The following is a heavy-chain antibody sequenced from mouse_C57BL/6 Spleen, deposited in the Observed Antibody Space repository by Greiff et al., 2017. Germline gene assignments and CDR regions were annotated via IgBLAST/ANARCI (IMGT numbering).Heavy chain of an antibody. CDR3: ARPKTGTYYFDY. Sequence: EVKLMESGGDLVKPGGSLKLSCAASGFTFSSYGMSWVRQTPDKRLEWVATISSGGSYTYYPDSVKGRFTISRDNAKNTLYLQMSSLKSEDTAMYYCARPKTGTYYFDYWGQGTTLTVSS. D-gene: IGHD4-1*01. CDR2: ISSGGSYT. V-gene: IGHV5-6*01. CDR1: GFTFSSYG. J-gene: IGHJ2*01.